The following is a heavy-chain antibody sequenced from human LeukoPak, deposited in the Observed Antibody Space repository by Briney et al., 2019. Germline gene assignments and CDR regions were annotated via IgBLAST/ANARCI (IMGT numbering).Heavy chain of an antibody. CDR2: IKQDGSEK. V-gene: IGHV3-7*01. CDR3: ARGLDCRSTSCYLDN. J-gene: IGHJ4*02. CDR1: GFTFTKYW. D-gene: IGHD2-2*01. Sequence: GGSLRLSCAASGFTFTKYWMTWVRQAPGKGLEWVSNIKQDGSEKFYVDSVKGRFTISRDNAKNSLDLQINSLGAEDTAVYYCARGLDCRSTSCYLDNWGQGTLVTVSS.